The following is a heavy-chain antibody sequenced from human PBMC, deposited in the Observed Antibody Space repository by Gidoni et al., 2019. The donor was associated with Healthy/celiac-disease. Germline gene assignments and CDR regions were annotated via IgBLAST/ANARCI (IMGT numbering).Heavy chain of an antibody. J-gene: IGHJ4*02. Sequence: EVQLLESGGGLSQPGGSLRFSCAASGFTVSSNYLCWVRQAPGKGLEWVAVIYSGGSTYYADSVKGRFTISRHNSKNTLYLQMNSLRAEDTAVYYCARGPELYYFDYWGQGTLVTVSS. CDR2: IYSGGST. V-gene: IGHV3-53*04. CDR1: GFTVSSNY. CDR3: ARGPELYYFDY. D-gene: IGHD1-1*01.